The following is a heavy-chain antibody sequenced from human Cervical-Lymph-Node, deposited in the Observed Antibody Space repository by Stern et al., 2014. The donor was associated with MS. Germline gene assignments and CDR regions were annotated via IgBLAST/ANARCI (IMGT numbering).Heavy chain of an antibody. Sequence: QVTLKESGPTLVKPTQTVTLTCTLSGFSVATAGVGVGWIRPPPGKALEWLELLCWDDAKLHRPSLKNRLTIIKDTSKNQVVLTMTNVDPVGTATYYCAHSRVKYCRGGTCYSSLFDYWGQGTLVTVSS. CDR3: AHSRVKYCRGGTCYSSLFDY. J-gene: IGHJ4*02. D-gene: IGHD2-15*01. V-gene: IGHV2-5*09. CDR1: GFSVATAGVG. CDR2: LCWDDAK.